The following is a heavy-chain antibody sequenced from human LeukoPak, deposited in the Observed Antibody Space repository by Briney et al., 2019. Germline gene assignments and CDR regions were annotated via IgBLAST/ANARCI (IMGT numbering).Heavy chain of an antibody. D-gene: IGHD1-26*01. CDR1: GYTFTSYD. CDR3: ARVVGAARSGINAFDI. Sequence: GASVKVSCKASGYTFTSYDINWVRQATGQGLEWMGWMNPNSGNTGYAQKFQGRVTITRNTSISTAYMELSRLRSDDTAVYYCARVVGAARSGINAFDIWGQGTMVTVSS. V-gene: IGHV1-8*03. J-gene: IGHJ3*02. CDR2: MNPNSGNT.